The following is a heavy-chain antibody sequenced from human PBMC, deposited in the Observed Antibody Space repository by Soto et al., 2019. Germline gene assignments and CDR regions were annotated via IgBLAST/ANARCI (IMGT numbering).Heavy chain of an antibody. Sequence: PSETLSLTCSVSGGSISSGDYYWSWIRQPPGKGLEWIGYIYYSGSTYYNPSLKSRVTISVDTSKNQFSLKLGSVAAADTAMYYCARTYYYGPGSSDHWGQGTLVPVSS. D-gene: IGHD3-10*01. CDR3: ARTYYYGPGSSDH. V-gene: IGHV4-30-4*01. CDR2: IYYSGST. J-gene: IGHJ4*02. CDR1: GGSISSGDYY.